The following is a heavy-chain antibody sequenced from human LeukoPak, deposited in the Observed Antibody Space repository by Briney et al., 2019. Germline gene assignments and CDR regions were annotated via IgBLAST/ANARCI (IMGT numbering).Heavy chain of an antibody. CDR1: GCTFTSYA. V-gene: IGHV7-4-1*02. D-gene: IGHD2-2*01. CDR2: INTNTGNP. Sequence: ASVKVSCKASGCTFTSYAMNWVRQAPGQGLEWMGWINTNTGNPTYAQGFTGRFVFSLDTSVSTAFLQISSLKAEDTAVYYCARGEREYQLLLDYWGEGTLVTVSS. J-gene: IGHJ4*02. CDR3: ARGEREYQLLLDY.